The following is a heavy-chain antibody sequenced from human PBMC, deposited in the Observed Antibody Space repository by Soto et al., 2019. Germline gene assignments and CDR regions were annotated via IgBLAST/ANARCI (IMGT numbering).Heavy chain of an antibody. CDR1: GGSISSSSYY. D-gene: IGHD2-15*01. V-gene: IGHV4-39*01. Sequence: QLQLQESGPGLVKPSETLSLTCTVSGGSISSSSYYWGWIRQPPGKGLEWIGNIYYSGSTFYNPSLTSRAHLSAVTSKSQFSLTLSSVTAADTAVYYCARQGRDCSGGSCSRWFDPWGQGTLVTVSS. J-gene: IGHJ5*02. CDR3: ARQGRDCSGGSCSRWFDP. CDR2: IYYSGST.